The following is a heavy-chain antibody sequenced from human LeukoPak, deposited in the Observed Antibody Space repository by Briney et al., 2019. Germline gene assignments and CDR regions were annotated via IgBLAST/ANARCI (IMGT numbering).Heavy chain of an antibody. Sequence: GGSLRLSCAASGFTFSSYWMSWVRQAPGKGLEWVANIKQDGSEKYYVDSVKGRFTVSRDNAKNSLYLQMNSLRAEDTAVYYCARGGLYYDFWQGGQGTLVTVSS. CDR2: IKQDGSEK. D-gene: IGHD3-3*01. V-gene: IGHV3-7*04. CDR3: ARGGLYYDFWQ. J-gene: IGHJ4*02. CDR1: GFTFSSYW.